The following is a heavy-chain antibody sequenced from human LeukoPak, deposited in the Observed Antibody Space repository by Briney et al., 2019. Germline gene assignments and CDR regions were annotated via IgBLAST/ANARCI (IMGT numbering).Heavy chain of an antibody. CDR3: AKGPLNWYYYYYMDV. J-gene: IGHJ6*03. Sequence: GGSLRLSCAASGFTFSSYAMSWVRQAPGKGLEWVSAISGSGGSTYYADSAKGRFTISRDNSKNTLYLQMNSLRAEDTAVYYCAKGPLNWYYYYYMDVWGKGTTVTVSS. V-gene: IGHV3-23*01. CDR1: GFTFSSYA. CDR2: ISGSGGST. D-gene: IGHD3-16*01.